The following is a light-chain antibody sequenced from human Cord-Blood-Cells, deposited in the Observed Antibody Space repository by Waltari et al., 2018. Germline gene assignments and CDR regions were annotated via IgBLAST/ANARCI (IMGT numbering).Light chain of an antibody. J-gene: IGKJ2*03. V-gene: IGKV2-28*01. CDR3: MQALQTPRYS. CDR2: LGS. Sequence: DIVMTQSPLSLPVTPGEPASISCRSSQSLLHSNGYNYLDGYLQKPGQSPQLLIYLGSNRASGVPGRFSGSGSGTDFTLKISRVEDEDVGVYYCMQALQTPRYSFGQGTKLEIK. CDR1: QSLLHSNGYNY.